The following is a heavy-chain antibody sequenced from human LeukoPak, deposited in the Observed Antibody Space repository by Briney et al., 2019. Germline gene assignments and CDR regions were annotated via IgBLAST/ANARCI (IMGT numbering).Heavy chain of an antibody. CDR3: ARGGLEWELFTYFDY. J-gene: IGHJ4*02. CDR2: IYYSGST. D-gene: IGHD1-26*01. Sequence: SETLSLTCTVSGGSISSYYWSWIRQPPGKGLEWIGYIYYSGSTNYNPSLKSRVTISVDTSKNQFSLKLSSVTAADTAVYHCARGGLEWELFTYFDYWGQGTLVTVSS. CDR1: GGSISSYY. V-gene: IGHV4-59*01.